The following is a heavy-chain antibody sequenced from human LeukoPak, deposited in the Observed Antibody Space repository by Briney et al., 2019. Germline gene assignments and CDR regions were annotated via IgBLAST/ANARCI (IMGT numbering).Heavy chain of an antibody. CDR3: ARDRIAAAGIPSD. CDR1: GYTFTGYY. D-gene: IGHD6-13*01. V-gene: IGHV1-2*02. Sequence: ASVKVSCKASGYTFTGYYMHWVRQAPGQGVEWMGWINPNSGGTNYAQKLQGRVTMTTDTSTSTAYMELRSLRSDDTAVYYCARDRIAAAGIPSDWGQGTLVTVSS. J-gene: IGHJ4*02. CDR2: INPNSGGT.